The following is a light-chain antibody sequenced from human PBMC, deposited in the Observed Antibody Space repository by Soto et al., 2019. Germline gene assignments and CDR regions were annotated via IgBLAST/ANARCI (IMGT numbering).Light chain of an antibody. CDR3: QQLNSYPRWT. CDR2: AAS. J-gene: IGKJ1*01. CDR1: QGISSY. Sequence: DIQLTQSPSFLSASVGDRVTITCRASQGISSYLAWYQQKPGKAPKLLIYAASTLQSGVPSRFSGSGPGTELALTIRSLQPEDFATYYCQQLNSYPRWTFGQGTKVEIK. V-gene: IGKV1-9*01.